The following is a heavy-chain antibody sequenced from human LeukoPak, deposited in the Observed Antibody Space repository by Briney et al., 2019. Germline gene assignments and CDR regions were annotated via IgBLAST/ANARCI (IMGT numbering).Heavy chain of an antibody. D-gene: IGHD1-26*01. CDR1: GGTFISYA. Sequence: SVTVSFKASGGTFISYAISWVRQAPGQGLEWMGGIIPIFGTANYAQKFQGRVTITTDESTSTAYMELSSLRSEDTAVYYCARGVVREHHIVGATQGYYFDYWGQGTLVTVSS. CDR2: IIPIFGTA. J-gene: IGHJ4*02. CDR3: ARGVVREHHIVGATQGYYFDY. V-gene: IGHV1-69*05.